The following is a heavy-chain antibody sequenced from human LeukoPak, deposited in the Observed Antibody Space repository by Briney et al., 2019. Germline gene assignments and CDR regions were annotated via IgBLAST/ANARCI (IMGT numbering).Heavy chain of an antibody. CDR1: GFTFDDYG. CDR2: INWNGGST. D-gene: IGHD5-18*01. Sequence: GGSLRLSCAASGFTFDDYGMSWVRQAPGKGLEWVSGINWNGGSTGYADSVKGRFTISRDNAKNSLYLQMNGLRAEDTALYYCARDIGYSYGFYYYMDVWGKGTTVTVSS. J-gene: IGHJ6*03. V-gene: IGHV3-20*04. CDR3: ARDIGYSYGFYYYMDV.